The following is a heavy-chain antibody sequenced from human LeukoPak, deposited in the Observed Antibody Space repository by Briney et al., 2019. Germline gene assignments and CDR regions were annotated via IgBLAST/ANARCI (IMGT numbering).Heavy chain of an antibody. Sequence: GRSLRLSCAASGFTFSSYGMHWVRQAPGKGLEWVAVIWYDGSNKYYADSVKGRFTISRDNSKNTLYLQMNSLRAEDTAVYSCAGQDGSNGGWGFDPWGQGTLVTVSS. CDR1: GFTFSSYG. J-gene: IGHJ5*02. V-gene: IGHV3-33*01. CDR3: AGQDGSNGGWGFDP. CDR2: IWYDGSNK. D-gene: IGHD2-8*01.